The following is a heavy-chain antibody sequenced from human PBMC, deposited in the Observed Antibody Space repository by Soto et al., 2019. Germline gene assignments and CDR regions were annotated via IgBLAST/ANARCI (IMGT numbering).Heavy chain of an antibody. V-gene: IGHV4-59*01. J-gene: IGHJ4*02. D-gene: IGHD3-22*01. CDR1: GGSISSYY. CDR2: IYYSGST. CDR3: ARGRGYYDSSGYYGFPSNGPYDY. Sequence: SETLSLTCTVSGGSISSYYWSWIRQPPGKGLEWIGYIYYSGSTNYNPSLKSRVTISVDTPKNQFSLKLSSVTAADTAVYYCARGRGYYDSSGYYGFPSNGPYDYWGQGTLVTVSS.